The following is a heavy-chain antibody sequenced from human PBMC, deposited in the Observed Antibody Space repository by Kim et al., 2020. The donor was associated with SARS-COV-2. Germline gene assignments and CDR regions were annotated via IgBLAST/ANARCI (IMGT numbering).Heavy chain of an antibody. J-gene: IGHJ4*02. Sequence: YSASPYYTPSLKSRVTISVDTSKNQFSLKLSSVTAADTAVYYCARGIYLWGQGTLVTVSS. CDR2: YSASP. CDR3: ARGIYL. V-gene: IGHV4-39*01. D-gene: IGHD5-12*01.